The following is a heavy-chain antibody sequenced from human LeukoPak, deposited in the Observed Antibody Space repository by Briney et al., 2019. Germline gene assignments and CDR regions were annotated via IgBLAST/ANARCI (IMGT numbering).Heavy chain of an antibody. CDR3: AKSPPTSSGSYYNGGYFDY. CDR2: ISGSGGST. V-gene: IGHV3-23*01. J-gene: IGHJ4*02. Sequence: PGGSLRLSCAASGFTFSSYAMSWVRQAPGKGLEWVSAISGSGGSTYYADSVKGRFTISRDNSKNTLYLQMNSLRAEDTALYYCAKSPPTSSGSYYNGGYFDYWGQGTLVTVSS. CDR1: GFTFSSYA. D-gene: IGHD3-10*01.